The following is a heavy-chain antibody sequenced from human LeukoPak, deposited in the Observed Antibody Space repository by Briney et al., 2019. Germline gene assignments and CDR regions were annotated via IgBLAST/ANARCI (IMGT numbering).Heavy chain of an antibody. J-gene: IGHJ4*02. CDR3: ARGGIAAAVTPFDH. V-gene: IGHV1-8*01. CDR2: MNPNSGNT. CDR1: GYTFTSYD. D-gene: IGHD6-13*01. Sequence: GASVKVSCKASGYTFTSYDINWVRQATGQGLEWMGWMNPNSGNTGYAQKFQGRVTMTTDTSTSTAYMELRSLRSDDTAVYYCARGGIAAAVTPFDHWGQGTLVTVSS.